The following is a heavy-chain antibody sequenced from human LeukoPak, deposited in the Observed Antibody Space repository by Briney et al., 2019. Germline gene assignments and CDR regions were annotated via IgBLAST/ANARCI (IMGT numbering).Heavy chain of an antibody. J-gene: IGHJ4*02. CDR2: IKSDGSRT. CDR1: GFTFSNYG. Sequence: PGGSLRLSCAASGFTFSNYGMHWARQAPGKGLVWVSRIKSDGSRTDYADSVKGRFTISRDNAKNTLYLQMNSLRAEDTAVYYCARELPFDYWGQGTLVTVSS. V-gene: IGHV3-74*01. CDR3: ARELPFDY. D-gene: IGHD2-15*01.